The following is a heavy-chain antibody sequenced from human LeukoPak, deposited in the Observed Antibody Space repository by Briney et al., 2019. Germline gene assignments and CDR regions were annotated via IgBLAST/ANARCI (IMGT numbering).Heavy chain of an antibody. V-gene: IGHV4-34*01. D-gene: IGHD6-13*01. J-gene: IGHJ1*01. CDR2: INHSGST. CDR1: GGSFSGYY. CDR3: ARLGSGRQQQH. Sequence: SETLSLTCAVYGGSFSGYYWSWIRQPPGKGLEWIGEINHSGSTNYNPSLKSRVTISVDSSKNQFSLKLSSVTAADTAVYYCARLGSGRQQQHWGQGTLVTVSS.